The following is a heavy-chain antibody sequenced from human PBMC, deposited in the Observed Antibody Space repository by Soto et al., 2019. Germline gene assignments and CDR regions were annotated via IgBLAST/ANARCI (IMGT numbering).Heavy chain of an antibody. D-gene: IGHD2-15*01. Sequence: GESLKISCKGSGYSFTSYWIGWVRQMPGKGLEWMGIIYPGDSDTRYSPSFQGQVTISADKSISTAYLQWSSLKASDTAMYYCARVVVAATIDGYYYYGLDVWGQGTTVTVS. V-gene: IGHV5-51*01. CDR3: ARVVVAATIDGYYYYGLDV. CDR1: GYSFTSYW. CDR2: IYPGDSDT. J-gene: IGHJ6*02.